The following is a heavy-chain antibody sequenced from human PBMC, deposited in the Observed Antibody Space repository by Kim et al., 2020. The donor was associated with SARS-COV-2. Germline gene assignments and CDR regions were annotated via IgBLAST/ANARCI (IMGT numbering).Heavy chain of an antibody. V-gene: IGHV4-31*11. J-gene: IGHJ4*01. CDR2: FSHDGRT. CDR1: GDPIEDGGFY. CDR3: ARGRGEFGLINFFD. D-gene: IGHD3-10*01. Sequence: SETLSLTCAVSGDPIEDGGFYWNWIRQPPGRGLEWIGYFSHDGRTLYNPSLMSRLNISVDRLQNQLSLKLTSLTAADTATYYCARGRGEFGLINFFD.